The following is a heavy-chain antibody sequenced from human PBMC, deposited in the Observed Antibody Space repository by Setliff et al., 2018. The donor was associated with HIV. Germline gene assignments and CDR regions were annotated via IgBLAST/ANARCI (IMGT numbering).Heavy chain of an antibody. D-gene: IGHD3-3*01. CDR3: LRARAEWVELHSVPSYFDY. CDR1: GGSISSGGYS. CDR2: IYHRGST. Sequence: SETLSLTCDVSGGSISSGGYSWSWIRQPPGKGLEWIGYIYHRGSTYYNPSLKSRVTISVDRSKNQFSLKVTSMTAADTAIYYCLRARAEWVELHSVPSYFDYWGQGTLVTVSS. J-gene: IGHJ4*02. V-gene: IGHV4-30-2*01.